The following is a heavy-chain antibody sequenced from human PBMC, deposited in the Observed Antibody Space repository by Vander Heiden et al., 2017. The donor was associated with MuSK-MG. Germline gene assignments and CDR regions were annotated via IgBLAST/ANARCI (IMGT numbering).Heavy chain of an antibody. D-gene: IGHD3-22*01. CDR2: IHHSGST. V-gene: IGHV4-38-2*02. Sequence: VQLQASGPGLVKPSETLSLTCTVSGYSISSGYSWGWLRQPRGKGLEWIGRIHHSGSTYYHPSLKSRGTISVDTSKNQFSLKLSSVTAADTAVYYGARDYYDSSGYEGCFDYWGQGTLGTVA. CDR1: GYSISSGYS. CDR3: ARDYYDSSGYEGCFDY. J-gene: IGHJ4*02.